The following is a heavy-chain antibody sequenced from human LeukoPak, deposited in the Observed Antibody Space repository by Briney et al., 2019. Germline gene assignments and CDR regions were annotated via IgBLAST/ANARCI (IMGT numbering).Heavy chain of an antibody. CDR1: GFTFSSYS. CDR2: ISSSSSYI. CDR3: ARAVISSSSFDY. Sequence: GGSLRLSCAASGFTFSSYSMNWVRQAPGKGLEWVSSISSSSSYIYYADSVKGRFTISRDNAKNSLYLQMNSLRAEDTAVYYCARAVISSSSFDYWGQGTLVTVSS. D-gene: IGHD6-6*01. V-gene: IGHV3-21*01. J-gene: IGHJ4*02.